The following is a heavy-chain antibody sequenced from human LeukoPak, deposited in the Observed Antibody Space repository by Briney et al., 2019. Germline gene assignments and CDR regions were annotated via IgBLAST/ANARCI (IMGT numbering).Heavy chain of an antibody. CDR3: VRAGRFLEWLPIIDAFDI. CDR2: ISADTSTT. V-gene: IGHV3-11*01. D-gene: IGHD3-3*01. CDR1: GFIFTDYY. Sequence: GGSLRLSCVASGFIFTDYYMAWIRQAPGKGREGVSYISADTSTTFYADSVKGRFTISRDNSKRSLSLQMDSLRAEDTAVYYCVRAGRFLEWLPIIDAFDIWGQGTTVIVSS. J-gene: IGHJ3*02.